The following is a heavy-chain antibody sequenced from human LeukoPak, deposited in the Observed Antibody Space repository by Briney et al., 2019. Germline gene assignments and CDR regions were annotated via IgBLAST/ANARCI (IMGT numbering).Heavy chain of an antibody. CDR1: GGSISSYY. CDR3: ARGVSRLTLDY. D-gene: IGHD1-14*01. CDR2: IYYSGST. V-gene: IGHV4-59*01. J-gene: IGHJ4*02. Sequence: SETLSLTCTVSGGSISSYYWSWIRRPPGKGLEWIGYIYYSGSTNYNPSLKSRVTISVDTSKNQFSLKLSSVTAADTAVYYCARGVSRLTLDYWGQGTLVTVSS.